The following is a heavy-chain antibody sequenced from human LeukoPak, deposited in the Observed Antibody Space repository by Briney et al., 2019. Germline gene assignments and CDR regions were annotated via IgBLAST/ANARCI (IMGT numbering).Heavy chain of an antibody. CDR1: GDSVSSGSHH. V-gene: IGHV4-61*01. D-gene: IGHD2-15*01. CDR3: ATYYVCIGGRGH. CDR2: NGNT. Sequence: PSETLSLTCTVSGDSVSSGSHHWSWIRQAPGKGLEWIGHNGNTEYNPSLKSRVTISIDTSKNQFSLKLSTVTAADTAVYYCATYYVCIGGRGHWGPGTLVTVSS. J-gene: IGHJ4*02.